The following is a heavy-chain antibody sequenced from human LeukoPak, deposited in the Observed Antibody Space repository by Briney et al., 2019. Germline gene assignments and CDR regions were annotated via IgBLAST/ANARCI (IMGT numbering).Heavy chain of an antibody. CDR2: INPNSGNT. J-gene: IGHJ5*02. CDR3: ARAANWFDP. CDR1: GYTFTGYY. Sequence: GASVKVSRKASGYTFTGYYMHWVRQAPGQGLEWMGWINPNSGNTGYAQKFQGRVTITRNTPISTAYMELSSLRSVDTAVYYCARAANWFDPWGQGTLVTVSS. V-gene: IGHV1-8*03.